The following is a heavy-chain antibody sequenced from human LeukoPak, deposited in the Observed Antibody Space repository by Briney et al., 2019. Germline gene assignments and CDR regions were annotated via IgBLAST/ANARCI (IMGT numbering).Heavy chain of an antibody. J-gene: IGHJ4*02. Sequence: SETLSLTCAVYGGSFSGYYGSWIRQPPGKGLEWIGEINHSGSTNYNPSLKSRVTISVDTSKNQFSLKLSSVTAADTAVYYCAREPNYYDILTGYRGFFDYWGQGTMVTVSS. CDR2: INHSGST. V-gene: IGHV4-34*01. D-gene: IGHD3-9*01. CDR1: GGSFSGYY. CDR3: AREPNYYDILTGYRGFFDY.